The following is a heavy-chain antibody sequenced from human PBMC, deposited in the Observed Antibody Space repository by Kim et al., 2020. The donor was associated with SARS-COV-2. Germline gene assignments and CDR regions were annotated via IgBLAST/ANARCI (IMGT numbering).Heavy chain of an antibody. Sequence: KGDTKLSQKHQGRANLTGDTSASAAYMELSSLGSEDTAVYYCARSRSLDYWGQGTLVTVSS. D-gene: IGHD2-2*01. CDR3: ARSRSLDY. V-gene: IGHV1-3*01. J-gene: IGHJ4*02. CDR2: KGDT.